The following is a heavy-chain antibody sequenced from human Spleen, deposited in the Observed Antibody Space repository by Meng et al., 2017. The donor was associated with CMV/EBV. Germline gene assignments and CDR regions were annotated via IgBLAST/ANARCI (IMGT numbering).Heavy chain of an antibody. CDR2: INHSGST. Sequence: ESLKISCAASGFNLGSHEMNWVRQAPGKGLEWIGEINHSGSTNYNPSLKSRVTISVDTSKNQFSLKLSSVTAADTAVYYCARGPFIAAAGPRPFDYWGQGTLVTVSS. J-gene: IGHJ4*02. CDR1: GFNLGSHE. CDR3: ARGPFIAAAGPRPFDY. V-gene: IGHV4-34*01. D-gene: IGHD6-13*01.